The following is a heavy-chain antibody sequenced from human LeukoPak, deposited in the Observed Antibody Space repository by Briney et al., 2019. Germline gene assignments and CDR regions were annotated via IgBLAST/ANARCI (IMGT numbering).Heavy chain of an antibody. J-gene: IGHJ4*02. CDR2: ISGSGGST. CDR1: GFTFSSYA. Sequence: AGGSLRLSCAASGFTFSSYAMSWVRQAPGKGLEWVSAISGSGGSTYYADSVKGRFTISRDNSKNTLYLQMNSLRAEDTAVYYCAKHTMVRGAISASFDYWGQGTLVTVSS. V-gene: IGHV3-23*01. CDR3: AKHTMVRGAISASFDY. D-gene: IGHD3-10*01.